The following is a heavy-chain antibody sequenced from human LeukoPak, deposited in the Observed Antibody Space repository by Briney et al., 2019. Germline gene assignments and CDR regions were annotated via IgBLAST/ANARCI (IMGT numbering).Heavy chain of an antibody. J-gene: IGHJ4*02. V-gene: IGHV1-2*02. Sequence: ASVKVSCKASGYTFTGYYMHWVRQAPGQGLEWIGWINPNSGGTNYAQKFQGRVTMTRDTSISTAYMEVSRLRSDDTAVYYCARQRYVVVVAATPELGYWGQGTLVTVSS. CDR3: ARQRYVVVVAATPELGY. CDR1: GYTFTGYY. D-gene: IGHD2-15*01. CDR2: INPNSGGT.